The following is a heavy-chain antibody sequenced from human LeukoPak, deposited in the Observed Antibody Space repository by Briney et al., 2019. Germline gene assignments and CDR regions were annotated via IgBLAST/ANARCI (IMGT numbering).Heavy chain of an antibody. Sequence: SETLSLTCTVSGGSISSSTYYWGWIRQPPGRGLEWNASVSYTGSTTYNPSLKSRVTISVDTSKTQFSLKLSSVTAADTAVYYCARSRKYGAVTTYSWFDPWGRGTLVIVSS. CDR1: GGSISSSTYY. D-gene: IGHD4-17*01. J-gene: IGHJ5*02. CDR3: ARSRKYGAVTTYSWFDP. CDR2: VSYTGST. V-gene: IGHV4-39*01.